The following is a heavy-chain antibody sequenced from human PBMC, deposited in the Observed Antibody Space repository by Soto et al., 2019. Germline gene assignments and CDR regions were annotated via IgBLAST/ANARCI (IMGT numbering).Heavy chain of an antibody. CDR3: ARGGRLGYYYLDV. Sequence: SETLSLTCAVYGGSFSGYYWSWIRQPPGKGLEWIGEINHSGSTNYNPSLKSRVTISVDTSKNQFSLKLSSVTAADTAVYYCARGGRLGYYYLDVWGKGTTVPVSS. CDR1: GGSFSGYY. V-gene: IGHV4-34*01. D-gene: IGHD6-19*01. CDR2: INHSGST. J-gene: IGHJ6*03.